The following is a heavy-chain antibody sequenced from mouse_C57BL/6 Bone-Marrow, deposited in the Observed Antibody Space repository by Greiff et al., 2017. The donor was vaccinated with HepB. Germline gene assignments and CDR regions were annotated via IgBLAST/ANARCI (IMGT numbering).Heavy chain of an antibody. CDR3: ARYYYYGSSSYFDY. CDR1: GYTFTSYW. J-gene: IGHJ2*01. D-gene: IGHD1-1*01. CDR2: IDPSDSET. Sequence: QVHVKQPGAELVRPGSSVKLSCKASGYTFTSYWMHWVKQRPIQGLESIGNIDPSDSETHYNQKFKDKATLTVDKSSSTAYMQLSSLTSEDSAVYYCARYYYYGSSSYFDYWGQGTTLTVSS. V-gene: IGHV1-52*01.